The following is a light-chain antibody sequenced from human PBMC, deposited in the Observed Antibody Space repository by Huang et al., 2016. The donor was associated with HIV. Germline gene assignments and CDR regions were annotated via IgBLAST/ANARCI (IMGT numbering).Light chain of an antibody. J-gene: IGKJ1*01. Sequence: EKVMTQSPATLSVSPGERSTLSCRASQSVSSDVAWYQQRPGQSPRLLIDGASTRPTGIPARFSGSGSGTEFTLTISSLQSEDFAIYYCQQYNNWPWTFGQGTKVEMK. CDR1: QSVSSD. CDR2: GAS. V-gene: IGKV3-15*01. CDR3: QQYNNWPWT.